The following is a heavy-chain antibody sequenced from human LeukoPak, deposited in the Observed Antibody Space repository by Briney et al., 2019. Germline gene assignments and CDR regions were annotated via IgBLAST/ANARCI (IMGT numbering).Heavy chain of an antibody. D-gene: IGHD6-19*01. CDR2: IDPSDSYT. Sequence: PGESPKISCKGSGYSFTSYWISWVRQMPGEGLEWMGSIDPSDSYTNFSPSFQGHVTISADKSISTAFLQWSSLKASDTAMYYCARHLSSGLLDYWGQGTLVTVSS. CDR1: GYSFTSYW. CDR3: ARHLSSGLLDY. J-gene: IGHJ4*02. V-gene: IGHV5-10-1*01.